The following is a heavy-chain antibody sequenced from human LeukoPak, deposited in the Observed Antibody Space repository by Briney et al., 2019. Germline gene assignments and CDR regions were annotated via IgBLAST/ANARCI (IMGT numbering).Heavy chain of an antibody. CDR2: IDHNGRT. CDR1: GGSISRYY. D-gene: IGHD3-16*01. CDR3: ARHLGLMTNLQY. V-gene: IGHV4-59*08. Sequence: SETLSLTCTVSGGSISRYYWSWIRLPPGKGLEYIGCIDHNGRTNYCPSLQSRVTMSVDTSKNQFSLNLTSVTAADTAVYYCARHLGLMTNLQYWGPGTLITVSS. J-gene: IGHJ1*01.